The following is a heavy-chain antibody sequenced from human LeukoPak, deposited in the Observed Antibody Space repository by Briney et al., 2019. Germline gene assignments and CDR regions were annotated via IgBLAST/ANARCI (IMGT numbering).Heavy chain of an antibody. D-gene: IGHD1-26*01. CDR3: ARDREGATIVGTFDY. Sequence: PSETLSLTCAVSGYSISSGDYWGWIRQPPGKGLEWIGSIYHSGSTYYNPSLKSRVTISVDTSKNRFSLKLSSVTAADTAVYYCARDREGATIVGTFDYWGQGTLVTVSS. J-gene: IGHJ4*02. CDR2: IYHSGST. V-gene: IGHV4-38-2*02. CDR1: GYSISSGDY.